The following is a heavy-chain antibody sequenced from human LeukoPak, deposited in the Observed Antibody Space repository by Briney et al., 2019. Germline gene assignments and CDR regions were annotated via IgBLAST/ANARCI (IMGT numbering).Heavy chain of an antibody. V-gene: IGHV4-61*02. CDR1: GGSISSGSYY. CDR3: ARRWTTVTTWASYWYFDL. D-gene: IGHD4-17*01. Sequence: SETLSLTCTVSGGSISSGSYYWSWIRQPAGKGLEWIGRIYTSGSTNYNPSLKSRVTISVDTSKNQFSLKLSSVTAADTAVYYCARRWTTVTTWASYWYFDLWGRGTLVTVSS. CDR2: IYTSGST. J-gene: IGHJ2*01.